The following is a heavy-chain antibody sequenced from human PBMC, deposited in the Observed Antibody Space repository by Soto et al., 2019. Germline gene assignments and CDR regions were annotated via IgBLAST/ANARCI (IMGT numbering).Heavy chain of an antibody. CDR3: ARGGSGWTRGGWLGP. D-gene: IGHD6-25*01. CDR2: ISDSGNTI. Sequence: QVQLVQSGGGLVKPGGSLTLSCAASGFSFSDYYMIWVRQAPGKGLEWLSYISDSGNTIYYAVSVRARFTIFRDNAANSVYLQMTGLSDGDTAFYYCARGGSGWTRGGWLGPWGQGALVTVSS. V-gene: IGHV3-11*01. J-gene: IGHJ5*02. CDR1: GFSFSDYY.